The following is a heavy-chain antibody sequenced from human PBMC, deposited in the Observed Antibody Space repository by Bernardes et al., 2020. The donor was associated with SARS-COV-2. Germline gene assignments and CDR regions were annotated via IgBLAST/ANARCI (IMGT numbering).Heavy chain of an antibody. J-gene: IGHJ4*02. Sequence: GGSLRLSCSASGFTFSSYAMHWVRQAPGKGLEYVSAISSNGGSTYYADSVKGRFTISRDNSKNTLYLQMSSLRAEDTAVYYCVKDPGCSSTSCYSPRLGYFDYWGQGTLVTVSS. CDR1: GFTFSSYA. D-gene: IGHD2-2*01. V-gene: IGHV3-64D*09. CDR3: VKDPGCSSTSCYSPRLGYFDY. CDR2: ISSNGGST.